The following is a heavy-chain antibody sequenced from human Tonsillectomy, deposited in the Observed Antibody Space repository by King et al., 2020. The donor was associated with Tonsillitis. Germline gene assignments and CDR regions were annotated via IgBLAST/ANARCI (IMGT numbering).Heavy chain of an antibody. J-gene: IGHJ5*02. CDR3: ARDLKISGSYHTTNSWFDP. D-gene: IGHD1-26*01. Sequence: VQLQQSGPGLVKPSQTLSLTCAISGDSVSSNSAAWNWIRQSPSRGLEWLGRTYYRSKWYNDYAVSVKSRITINPDTSKNQFSLQLNSVTPEDTAVYYCARDLKISGSYHTTNSWFDPWGQGTLVTVSS. V-gene: IGHV6-1*01. CDR2: TYYRSKWYN. CDR1: GDSVSSNSAA.